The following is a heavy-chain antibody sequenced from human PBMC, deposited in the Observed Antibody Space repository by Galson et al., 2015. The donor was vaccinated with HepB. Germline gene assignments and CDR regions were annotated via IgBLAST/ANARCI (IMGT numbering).Heavy chain of an antibody. V-gene: IGHV3-21*01. CDR1: GFTFSSYR. CDR2: ISSSSSCI. CDR3: ARDKDDYGAFDI. D-gene: IGHD4-17*01. J-gene: IGHJ3*02. Sequence: SLRLSCAASGFTFSSYRMNWVRQAPGKGLEWVSSISSSSSCIYYADSVKGRFTISRDNAKNSLYLQMNSLRAEDTAVYYCARDKDDYGAFDIWGQGTMVTVSS.